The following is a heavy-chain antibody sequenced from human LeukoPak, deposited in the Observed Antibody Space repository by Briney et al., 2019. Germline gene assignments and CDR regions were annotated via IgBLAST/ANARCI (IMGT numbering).Heavy chain of an antibody. CDR1: GYTFTSYD. D-gene: IGHD2-2*02. CDR2: INPNSGGT. CDR3: ARDWVPAAIPGYYYYYGMDV. Sequence: ASVKVSCKASGYTFTSYDINWVRQATGQGLEWMGWINPNSGGTNYAQKFQGRVTMTRDTSISTAYMELSRLRSDDTAVYYCARDWVPAAIPGYYYYYGMDVWGQGTTVTVSS. V-gene: IGHV1-2*02. J-gene: IGHJ6*02.